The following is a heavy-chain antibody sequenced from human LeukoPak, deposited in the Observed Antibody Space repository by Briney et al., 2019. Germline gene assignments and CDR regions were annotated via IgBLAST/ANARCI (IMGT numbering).Heavy chain of an antibody. Sequence: GGSLRLSCAASGFPFSDYAMSWVRQAPGKGLEFVSVISPNGGITCYADSVKGRFTISRDNSRNALYLQMNSLRAEDTAVYFCAKDGHTTVTYDYWGQGTLVTVSS. CDR3: AKDGHTTVTYDY. J-gene: IGHJ4*02. V-gene: IGHV3-23*01. CDR2: ISPNGGIT. CDR1: GFPFSDYA. D-gene: IGHD4-17*01.